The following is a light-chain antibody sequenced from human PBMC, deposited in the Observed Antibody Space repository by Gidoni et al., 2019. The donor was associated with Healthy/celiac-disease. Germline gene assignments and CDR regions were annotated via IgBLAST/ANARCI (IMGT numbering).Light chain of an antibody. Sequence: DIHMPQSPSTLSASVGDRVTITCRASQSISSWLAWYQQKPGTAPKLLIYDASSLESGVPSRFSGSGSGTEFTLTISSLQPDDFATYYCQQYNSYSYTFGQGTKLEIK. V-gene: IGKV1-5*01. CDR3: QQYNSYSYT. J-gene: IGKJ2*01. CDR2: DAS. CDR1: QSISSW.